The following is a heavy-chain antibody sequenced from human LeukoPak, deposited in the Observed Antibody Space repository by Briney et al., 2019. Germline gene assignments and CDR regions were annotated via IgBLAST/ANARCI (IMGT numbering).Heavy chain of an antibody. V-gene: IGHV3-30*18. CDR3: AKDGRDGYNYPSYYFDY. CDR1: GFTFSSYG. Sequence: GGSPRLSCAASGFTFSSYGMHWVRQAPGKGLEWVAVISYDGSNKYYADSVKGRFTISRDNSKNTLYLQVNSLRAEDTAVYYCAKDGRDGYNYPSYYFDYWGQGTLVTVSS. D-gene: IGHD5-12*01. J-gene: IGHJ4*02. CDR2: ISYDGSNK.